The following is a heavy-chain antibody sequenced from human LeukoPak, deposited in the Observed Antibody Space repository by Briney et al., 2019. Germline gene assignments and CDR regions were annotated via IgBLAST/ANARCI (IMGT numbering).Heavy chain of an antibody. J-gene: IGHJ4*02. V-gene: IGHV3-23*01. CDR3: AKDFFSSSWTAFDY. Sequence: PGGSLRLSCAASGFTFSSYAMSWVRQAPGKGLEWVSAISGSGGSTYYADSVKGRFTISRDNSKDTLYLQMNSLRAEDTAVYYCAKDFFSSSWTAFDYWGQGTLVTVSS. CDR1: GFTFSSYA. D-gene: IGHD6-13*01. CDR2: ISGSGGST.